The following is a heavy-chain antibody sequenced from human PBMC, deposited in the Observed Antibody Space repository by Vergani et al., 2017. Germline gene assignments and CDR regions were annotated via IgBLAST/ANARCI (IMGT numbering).Heavy chain of an antibody. V-gene: IGHV3-9*02. Sequence: EVQLEESGGGLVLPGRSLRLSCVASGFTSAGYAMHWVRQAPGKGREWVSGISWNSNSIGYADSVKGRFTISRDNAKNSRYLQMNSLGAEDTAVYYCARDLGTSSGGGWFDPWGEGALVAVAS. D-gene: IGHD6-6*01. CDR2: ISWNSNSI. CDR1: GFTSAGYA. CDR3: ARDLGTSSGGGWFDP. J-gene: IGHJ5*02.